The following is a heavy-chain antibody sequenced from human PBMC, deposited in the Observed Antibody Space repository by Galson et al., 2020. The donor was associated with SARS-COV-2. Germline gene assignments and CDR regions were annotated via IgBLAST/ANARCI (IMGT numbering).Heavy chain of an antibody. J-gene: IGHJ6*02. CDR1: GFTFSDYY. CDR3: ARTRLSDYDILTGYYRDYYYGMDV. CDR2: ISSSGSTI. Sequence: GESLKISCAASGFTFSDYYMSWIRQAPGKGLEWVSYISSSGSTIYYADSVKGRFTISRDNAKNSLYLQMNSLRAEDTAVYYCARTRLSDYDILTGYYRDYYYGMDVWGQGTTVTVSS. D-gene: IGHD3-9*01. V-gene: IGHV3-11*01.